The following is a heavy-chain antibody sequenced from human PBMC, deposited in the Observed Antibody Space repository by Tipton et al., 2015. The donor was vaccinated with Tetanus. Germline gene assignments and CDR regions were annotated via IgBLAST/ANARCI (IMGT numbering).Heavy chain of an antibody. D-gene: IGHD2-15*01. CDR3: AREADCSGGSCFSGDFDN. V-gene: IGHV3-33*01. Sequence: AASGLISSSYGIHWVRQAPGKGLEWVAVSWYDGTDKYYADSVKGRFTISRDNSKNTLYLQMNSLRAEDTAVYYCAREADCSGGSCFSGDFDNWGQGTQVTVSS. CDR2: SWYDGTDK. J-gene: IGHJ4*02. CDR1: GLISSSYG.